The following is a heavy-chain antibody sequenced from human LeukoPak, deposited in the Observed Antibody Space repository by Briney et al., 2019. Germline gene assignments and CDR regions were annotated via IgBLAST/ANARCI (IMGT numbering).Heavy chain of an antibody. CDR2: IIPILGIA. CDR3: ARDPHMEIAVAGTTADDY. D-gene: IGHD6-19*01. J-gene: IGHJ4*02. CDR1: GGTFSSYA. Sequence: ASVKVSCKASGGTFSSYAISWVRQAPGQGLEWMGRIIPILGIANYAQKFQGRVTITAGKSTSTAYMELSSLRSEDTAVYYCARDPHMEIAVAGTTADDYWGQGTLVTVSS. V-gene: IGHV1-69*04.